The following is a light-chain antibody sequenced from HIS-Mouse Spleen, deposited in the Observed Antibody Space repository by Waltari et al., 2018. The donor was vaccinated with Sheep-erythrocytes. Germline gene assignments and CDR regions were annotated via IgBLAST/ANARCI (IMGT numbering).Light chain of an antibody. CDR2: EVS. CDR1: GSDLGGYNY. V-gene: IGLV2-14*01. J-gene: IGLJ2*01. Sequence: QSARPQPAPVSGSPGQPFTIPCIGTGSDLGGYNYVPWYQQHPGKAPNLMIYEVSNRPSGVSNRFSGSKSGNTASLTISGLQAEDEADYYCSSYTSSSTQVFGGGTKLTVL. CDR3: SSYTSSSTQV.